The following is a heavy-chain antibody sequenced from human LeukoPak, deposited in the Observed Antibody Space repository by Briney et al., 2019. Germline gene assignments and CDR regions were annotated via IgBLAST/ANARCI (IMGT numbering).Heavy chain of an antibody. Sequence: SVKVSCKASGGTFSSYAISWVRQAPGQGLEWMGRIIPIFGIANYAQKFQGRVTITADKSTSTAYMKLSSLRSEDTAVYYCARDEMRCSSTSCYTGYYYGMDVWGQGTTVTVSS. J-gene: IGHJ6*02. CDR2: IIPIFGIA. CDR1: GGTFSSYA. D-gene: IGHD2-2*02. CDR3: ARDEMRCSSTSCYTGYYYGMDV. V-gene: IGHV1-69*04.